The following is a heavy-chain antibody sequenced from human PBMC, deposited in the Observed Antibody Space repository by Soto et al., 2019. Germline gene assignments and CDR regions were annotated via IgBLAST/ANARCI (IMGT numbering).Heavy chain of an antibody. V-gene: IGHV1-3*01. Sequence: ASVNVSCKSSGYTFNSYSMHWVRQAPGQRLECMGWINAGNGNTKYSQKFQGRVTITRDTSASTAYMELSSLRSEDTAVYYCARNVLRFLEWWGMDVWGQGTTVTVSS. CDR3: ARNVLRFLEWWGMDV. D-gene: IGHD3-3*01. CDR2: INAGNGNT. CDR1: GYTFNSYS. J-gene: IGHJ6*02.